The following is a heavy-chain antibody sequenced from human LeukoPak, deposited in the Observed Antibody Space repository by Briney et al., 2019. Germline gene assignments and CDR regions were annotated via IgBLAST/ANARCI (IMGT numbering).Heavy chain of an antibody. Sequence: GGSLRLSCAASGFTLSSYWMSWVRQAPGKGLGWVGNIKQDGSEKNYVDSVKGRFTISRDNAKNSVYLQMNNLGAEDTGVYYCARVLRVVTAIPTLDIWGQGTMVTVSS. J-gene: IGHJ3*02. V-gene: IGHV3-7*01. D-gene: IGHD2-21*02. CDR3: ARVLRVVTAIPTLDI. CDR1: GFTLSSYW. CDR2: IKQDGSEK.